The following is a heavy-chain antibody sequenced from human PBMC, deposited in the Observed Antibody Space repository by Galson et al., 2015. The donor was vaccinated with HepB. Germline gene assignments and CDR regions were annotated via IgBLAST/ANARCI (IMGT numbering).Heavy chain of an antibody. CDR3: ATLEVQKGAFHV. Sequence: SVKVSCKASGDPFNSYTNHWARQAPGHGLEWMGRIIPMIGVPHYTQNFQGRVTITADKSTSTTYMELHSLRSDDTAVYYCATLEVQKGAFHVCGQGTLVTVS. V-gene: IGHV1-69*02. J-gene: IGHJ3*01. CDR2: IIPMIGVP. D-gene: IGHD4/OR15-4a*01. CDR1: GDPFNSYT.